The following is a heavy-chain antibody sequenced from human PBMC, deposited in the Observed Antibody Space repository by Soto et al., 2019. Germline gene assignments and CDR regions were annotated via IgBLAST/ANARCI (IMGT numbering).Heavy chain of an antibody. CDR1: GGSISSNHW. J-gene: IGHJ3*02. CDR3: ARKQYNSPWGFDI. V-gene: IGHV4-4*02. Sequence: QVHLQESGPGLVKPSGTLSLTCAVSGGSISSNHWWSWVRQSPGKGLEWIGESYHSGSTNYNPFLKSRVTISVDKSKNQFSLKVSSVIAADTAVYYCARKQYNSPWGFDIWGQGTMVTVSS. D-gene: IGHD1-20*01. CDR2: SYHSGST.